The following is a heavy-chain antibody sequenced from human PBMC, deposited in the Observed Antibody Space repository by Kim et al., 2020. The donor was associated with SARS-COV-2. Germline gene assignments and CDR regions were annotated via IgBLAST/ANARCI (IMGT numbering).Heavy chain of an antibody. CDR2: IYPGDSDT. Sequence: GESLKISCKGSGYSFTSYWIGWVRQMPGKGLEWMGIIYPGDSDTRYSPSFQGQVTISADKSISTAYLQWSSLKASDTAMYYCALPLLWFGELLSAFDIWGQGTMVTVSS. V-gene: IGHV5-51*01. D-gene: IGHD3-10*01. CDR3: ALPLLWFGELLSAFDI. J-gene: IGHJ3*02. CDR1: GYSFTSYW.